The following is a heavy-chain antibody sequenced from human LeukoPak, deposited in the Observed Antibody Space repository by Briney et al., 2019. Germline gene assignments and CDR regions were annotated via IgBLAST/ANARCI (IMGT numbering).Heavy chain of an antibody. Sequence: GGSLRLSCAASGFTFSNAWMSWVRQAPGKGLEWVGRIKSKTDGGTTDYAAPVKGRFTISGDDSKNTLYLQMNSLKTEDTAVYYCTTGRVSWFGRFNWFDPWGQGTLVTVSS. CDR1: GFTFSNAW. CDR3: TTGRVSWFGRFNWFDP. V-gene: IGHV3-15*01. CDR2: IKSKTDGGTT. D-gene: IGHD3-10*01. J-gene: IGHJ5*02.